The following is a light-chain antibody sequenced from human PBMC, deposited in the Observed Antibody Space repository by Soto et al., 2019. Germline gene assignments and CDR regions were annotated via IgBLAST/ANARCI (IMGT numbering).Light chain of an antibody. CDR2: EGT. CDR1: TSDVGGYNL. J-gene: IGLJ1*01. V-gene: IGLV2-23*01. CDR3: CSYASSSSYV. Sequence: QSVLTQPASVSGSPGQSITISCSGTTSDVGGYNLVSWYQQHTAKAPKLLIYEGTQRPSGVSSRFSGSKSGNTASLTISGLQAEDEADYYSCSYASSSSYVFGTGTKGTVL.